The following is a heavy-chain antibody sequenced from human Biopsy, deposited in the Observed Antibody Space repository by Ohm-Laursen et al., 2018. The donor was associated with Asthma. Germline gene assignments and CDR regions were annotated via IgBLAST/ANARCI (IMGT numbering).Heavy chain of an antibody. Sequence: RSLRLSCAASGFTFHNYVMHWVRQAPGKGLEWVAGIFFDESNKYYADSVKGRFTISRDNSKDTLYLQVNSLRGDDTAVYYCARGKTWGRSYYFDYWGQGTLVTVSS. CDR3: ARGKTWGRSYYFDY. J-gene: IGHJ4*02. V-gene: IGHV3-30-3*01. CDR2: IFFDESNK. CDR1: GFTFHNYV. D-gene: IGHD6-6*01.